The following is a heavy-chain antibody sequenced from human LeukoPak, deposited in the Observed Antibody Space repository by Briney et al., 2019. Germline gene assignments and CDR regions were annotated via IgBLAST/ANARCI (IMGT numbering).Heavy chain of an antibody. D-gene: IGHD5-18*01. CDR1: GYTLTSYY. Sequence: ASVKVSCKASGYTLTSYYMHWVRQAPGQGLEWMGIINPSGGSTSYAQKFQGRVTMTRDMSTSTVYMELSSLRSEDTAVYYCARADTAIQFDYWGQGTLVTVSS. CDR2: INPSGGST. J-gene: IGHJ4*02. V-gene: IGHV1-46*01. CDR3: ARADTAIQFDY.